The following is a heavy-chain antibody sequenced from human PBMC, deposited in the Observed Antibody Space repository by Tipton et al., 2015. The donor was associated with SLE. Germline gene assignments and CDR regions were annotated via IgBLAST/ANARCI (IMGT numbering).Heavy chain of an antibody. CDR1: GDSISSYY. Sequence: TLSLTCSVSGDSISSYYWSWIRQPPGKGLEWIGYIYYTGSTNYNPSLKSRVTISVDTSKNQFSLKLSSVTAADTAVYYCARRDDYYDSSGYYYSGAFDIWGQGTMVTVSS. CDR3: ARRDDYYDSSGYYYSGAFDI. CDR2: IYYTGST. D-gene: IGHD3-22*01. V-gene: IGHV4-59*01. J-gene: IGHJ3*02.